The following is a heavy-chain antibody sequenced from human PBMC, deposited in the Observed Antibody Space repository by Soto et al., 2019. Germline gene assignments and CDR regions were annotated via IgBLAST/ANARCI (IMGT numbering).Heavy chain of an antibody. Sequence: SGPTLVNPTQTLTLTCTFSGFSLSTSGMRVSWIRQPPGKALEWLARIDWDDDKFYSTSLKTRLTISKDTSKNQVVLTMTNMDPVVTATYYCARIRAAAGYFDYWGQGTLVTVSS. CDR3: ARIRAAAGYFDY. CDR2: IDWDDDK. J-gene: IGHJ4*02. D-gene: IGHD6-13*01. CDR1: GFSLSTSGMR. V-gene: IGHV2-70*04.